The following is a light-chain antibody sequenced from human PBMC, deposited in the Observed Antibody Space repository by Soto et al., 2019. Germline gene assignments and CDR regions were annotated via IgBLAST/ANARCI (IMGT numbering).Light chain of an antibody. CDR1: QSVLYSSNNKNE. Sequence: DIVMTQSPDSLAVSLGERATINCKSSQSVLYSSNNKNELGWYQQKPGQPPKLLIYWASTRESGVPDRFSGFGSGTDFTLTSNSLQAEDVAVYYCQQDYSPPYTFGQGTKLEIK. CDR3: QQDYSPPYT. V-gene: IGKV4-1*01. J-gene: IGKJ2*01. CDR2: WAS.